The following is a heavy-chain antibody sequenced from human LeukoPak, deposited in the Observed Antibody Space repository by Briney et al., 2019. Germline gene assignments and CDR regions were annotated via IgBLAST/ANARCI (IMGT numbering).Heavy chain of an antibody. CDR2: IYYSGST. CDR3: ASVIAAATNNWNYVPRYYMDV. V-gene: IGHV4-39*01. D-gene: IGHD1-7*01. Sequence: SETLSLTCTVSGGSISSSSYYWGWIRQPPGKGLEWIGSIYYSGSTYYNPSLKSRVTISVDTSKNQFSLKLSSVTAADTAVYYCASVIAAATNNWNYVPRYYMDVWGKGTTVTVSS. J-gene: IGHJ6*03. CDR1: GGSISSSSYY.